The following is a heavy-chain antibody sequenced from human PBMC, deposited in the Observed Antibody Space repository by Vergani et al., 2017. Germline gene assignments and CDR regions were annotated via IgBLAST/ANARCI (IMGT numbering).Heavy chain of an antibody. D-gene: IGHD3-3*01. Sequence: EVQLLESGGGLVQPGGSLRLSCAASGFTFSSYAMSWVRQAPGKGLEWVSSISSSSSYIYYADSVKGRFTISRDNAKNSLYLQMNSLRAEDTAVYYCARDLPPYYDFWSGYYTDYYYYGMDVWGQGTTVTVSS. CDR2: ISSSSSYI. V-gene: IGHV3-21*01. CDR3: ARDLPPYYDFWSGYYTDYYYYGMDV. J-gene: IGHJ6*02. CDR1: GFTFSSYA.